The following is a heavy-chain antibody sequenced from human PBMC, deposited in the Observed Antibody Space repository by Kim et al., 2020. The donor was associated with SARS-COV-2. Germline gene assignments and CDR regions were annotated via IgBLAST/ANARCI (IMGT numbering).Heavy chain of an antibody. V-gene: IGHV3-53*01. CDR3: ARTDSSSWTSAGMDV. CDR2: IYSGGST. Sequence: GGSLRLSCAASGFTVSSNYMSWVRQAPGKGLEWVSVIYSGGSTYYADSVKGRFTISRDNSKNTLYLQMNSLRAEDTAVYYCARTDSSSWTSAGMDVWGQGTTVTVSS. D-gene: IGHD6-13*01. CDR1: GFTVSSNY. J-gene: IGHJ6*02.